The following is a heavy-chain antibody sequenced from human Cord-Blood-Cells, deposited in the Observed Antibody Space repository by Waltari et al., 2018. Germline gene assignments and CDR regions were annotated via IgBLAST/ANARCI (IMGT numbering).Heavy chain of an antibody. Sequence: QVQLQQWGAGLLKPSETLSLTCAVYGGSFSGYYWSWIRQPPGKGLEWIGEINHSGSTNYNPSLKSRVTISVDTSKNQFSLKLSSVTAADTAVYYCARASIVARPPYYFDYWGQGTLVTVSS. CDR1: GGSFSGYY. J-gene: IGHJ4*02. CDR2: INHSGST. D-gene: IGHD6-6*01. CDR3: ARASIVARPPYYFDY. V-gene: IGHV4-34*01.